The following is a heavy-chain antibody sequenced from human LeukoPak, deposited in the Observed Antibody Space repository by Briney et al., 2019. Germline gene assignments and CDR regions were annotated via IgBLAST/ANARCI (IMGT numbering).Heavy chain of an antibody. Sequence: SETLSLTCTVSGGSISTSNYYWGWIRQPPGKGLEWIGYIYYSGSTNYNPSLKSRVTISVDTSKNQFSLKLSSVTAADTAVYYCASRSVAHEYYFDYWGQGTLVTVSS. CDR3: ASRSVAHEYYFDY. J-gene: IGHJ4*02. CDR2: IYYSGST. CDR1: GGSISTSNYY. V-gene: IGHV4-61*05. D-gene: IGHD4-23*01.